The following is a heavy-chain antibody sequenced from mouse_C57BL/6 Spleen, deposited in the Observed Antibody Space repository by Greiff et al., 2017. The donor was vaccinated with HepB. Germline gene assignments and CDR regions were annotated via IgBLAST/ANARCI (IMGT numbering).Heavy chain of an antibody. CDR2: INYDGSST. CDR1: GFTFSDYY. V-gene: IGHV5-16*01. D-gene: IGHD1-1*01. Sequence: EVQVVESEGGLVQPGSSMKLSCTAPGFTFSDYYMAWVRQVPEKGLEWVANINYDGSSTYYLDSLKSRFIISRDNAKNILYLQMSSLKSEDTATYYCGYGSSSYAMDYWGQGTSVTVSS. CDR3: GYGSSSYAMDY. J-gene: IGHJ4*01.